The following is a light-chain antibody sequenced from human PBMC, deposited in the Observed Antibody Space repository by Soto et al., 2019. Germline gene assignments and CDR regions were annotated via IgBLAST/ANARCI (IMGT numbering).Light chain of an antibody. Sequence: ETVLTQSPATLSLSPGETATLSCRASESVDIYLAWYQQKPGQAPRLLIYYASNRATGIPAKFSGSGSGTDFTLTISSLEPEDSAVYYCQQRRNWPPLTFGGGTRVEI. J-gene: IGKJ4*01. CDR1: ESVDIY. V-gene: IGKV3-11*01. CDR3: QQRRNWPPLT. CDR2: YAS.